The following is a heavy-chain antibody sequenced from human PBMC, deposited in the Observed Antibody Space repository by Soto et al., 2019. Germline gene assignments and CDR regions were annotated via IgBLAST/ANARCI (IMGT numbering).Heavy chain of an antibody. CDR2: INHSGST. CDR1: GGSFSGYY. D-gene: IGHD3-10*01. V-gene: IGHV4-34*01. CDR3: ALDYYGPGSYQWFDP. J-gene: IGHJ5*02. Sequence: QVQLQQWGAGLLKPSETLSLTCAVYGGSFSGYYWSWIRQPPGKGLEWIGEINHSGSTNYNPSLKSRVTISVDTSKNQFSLKLSSVTAADTAVYYCALDYYGPGSYQWFDPWGQGTLVTVSS.